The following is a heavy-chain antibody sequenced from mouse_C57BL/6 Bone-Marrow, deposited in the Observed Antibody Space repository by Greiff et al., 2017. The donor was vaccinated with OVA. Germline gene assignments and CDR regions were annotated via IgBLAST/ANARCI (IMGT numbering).Heavy chain of an antibody. Sequence: QVQLQQPGAELVKPGASVKLSCKASGYTFTSYWMQWVKQRPGQGLEWIGEIDPYDSYTNYNQKFKGKATLTVDTSSSTAYMQLSSLTSEDSAVYYCARGGNYFDYWGQGTTLTVSS. CDR2: IDPYDSYT. J-gene: IGHJ2*01. D-gene: IGHD1-1*02. CDR3: ARGGNYFDY. V-gene: IGHV1-50*01. CDR1: GYTFTSYW.